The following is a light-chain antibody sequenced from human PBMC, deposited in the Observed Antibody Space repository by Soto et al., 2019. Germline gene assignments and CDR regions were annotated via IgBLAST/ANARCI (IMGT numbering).Light chain of an antibody. CDR1: QSVSSY. CDR3: QQRSNWPPLFA. J-gene: IGKJ3*01. Sequence: EIVLTQSPATLSLSPGQRATLSCRASQSVSSYLAWYQQKPGQAPRLLIYDVSNRATGIPARFSGSGSGTDFTLTISSLEPEDFAVYYCQQRSNWPPLFAVGPGTKVDIK. V-gene: IGKV3-11*01. CDR2: DVS.